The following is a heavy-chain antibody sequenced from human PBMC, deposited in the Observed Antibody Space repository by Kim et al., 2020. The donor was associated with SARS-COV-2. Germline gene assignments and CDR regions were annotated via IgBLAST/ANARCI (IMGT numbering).Heavy chain of an antibody. CDR2: ISGTGHAT. CDR3: TKDGRGGYGYNPFFDH. CDR1: GFTFDDYA. Sequence: GGSLRLSCVASGFTFDDYAMHWVRHVPGKGLEWVSLISGTGHATYYADSVRGRFTISRDNSKNSLYLQMDSLMTEDVALYYCTKDGRGGYGYNPFFDHWGQGTLVTVSS. J-gene: IGHJ4*02. V-gene: IGHV3-43*02. D-gene: IGHD5-12*01.